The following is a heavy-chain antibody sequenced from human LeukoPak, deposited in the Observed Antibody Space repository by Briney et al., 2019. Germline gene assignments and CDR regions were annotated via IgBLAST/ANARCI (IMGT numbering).Heavy chain of an antibody. CDR1: GLSFTNAW. D-gene: IGHD3-3*01. Sequence: GGSLRLSCEASGLSFTNAWMSWVRQAPGKGLEWVGRIKIKSDDETTDYAARVRGRFTVSRDDSKNTVYLQMNSLKTEDTAVYYCTTDHRTISGVVTPDYWGQGTLVTVSS. CDR2: IKIKSDDETT. V-gene: IGHV3-15*01. J-gene: IGHJ4*02. CDR3: TTDHRTISGVVTPDY.